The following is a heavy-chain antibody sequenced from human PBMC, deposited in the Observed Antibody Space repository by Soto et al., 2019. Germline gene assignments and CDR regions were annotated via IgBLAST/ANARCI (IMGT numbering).Heavy chain of an antibody. CDR3: AGHSHKDY. Sequence: GGSLRLSCAASGFSVSSNYVSWVRQAPGKGLEWVSVVYSVGSTYYADSVKGRFTSSRDSSKNTLYLQMSSLRAEDTAVYYCAGHSHKDYWGQGALVTVSS. V-gene: IGHV3-66*04. CDR1: GFSVSSNY. CDR2: VYSVGST. J-gene: IGHJ4*02.